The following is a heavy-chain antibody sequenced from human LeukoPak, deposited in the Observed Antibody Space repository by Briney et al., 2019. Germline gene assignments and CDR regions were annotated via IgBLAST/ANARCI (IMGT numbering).Heavy chain of an antibody. V-gene: IGHV3-23*01. Sequence: PGGSLRLSCAASGFTFSIYAMNWVRQAPGKGLEWVSVISSSGGTTYYSDSVKGRFIISRDNSKNTLYLQMNSLRAEDTAVYYCAKAGIAVPATPEYCGQGTQVTVSS. J-gene: IGHJ4*02. CDR2: ISSSGGTT. CDR3: AKAGIAVPATPEY. CDR1: GFTFSIYA. D-gene: IGHD6-19*01.